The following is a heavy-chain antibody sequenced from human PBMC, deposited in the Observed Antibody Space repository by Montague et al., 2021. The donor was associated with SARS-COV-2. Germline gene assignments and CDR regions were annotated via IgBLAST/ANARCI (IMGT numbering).Heavy chain of an antibody. J-gene: IGHJ5*02. CDR3: ARLSSVIRGYCWFDP. D-gene: IGHD5-12*01. V-gene: IGHV4-4*02. CDR1: GGSISSDTW. CDR2: IYHSGST. Sequence: SETLSLTCAVSGGSISSDTWWTWVRQPPGKGLEWIGEIYHSGSTNYNPPLKSRVTISVDKSKNQFSLNLNSVTAADTAVYYCARLSSVIRGYCWFDPWGQGTLVTVSS.